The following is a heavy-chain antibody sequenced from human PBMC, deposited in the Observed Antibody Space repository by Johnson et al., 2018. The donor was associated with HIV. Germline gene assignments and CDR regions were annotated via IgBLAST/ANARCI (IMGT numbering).Heavy chain of an antibody. CDR3: ARDRRDDLYSHQLVLRGQNAFDI. J-gene: IGHJ3*02. V-gene: IGHV3-7*01. D-gene: IGHD1-26*01. Sequence: MLLVESGGGLVQPGGSLRLSCAASGFTFSSYWMSWVRQAPGKGLEWVANIKQDGSEKYYGDSVKGRFTISRDNPKNSLYPQMNSLRVEDTAVYYCARDRRDDLYSHQLVLRGQNAFDIWGQGTMVTVSS. CDR1: GFTFSSYW. CDR2: IKQDGSEK.